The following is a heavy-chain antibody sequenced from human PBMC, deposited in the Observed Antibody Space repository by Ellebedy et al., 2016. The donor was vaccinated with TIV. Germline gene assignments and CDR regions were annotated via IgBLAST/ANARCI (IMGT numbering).Heavy chain of an antibody. J-gene: IGHJ4*02. Sequence: ASVKVSCKASGGTFSSYGINWVRQAPGQGLEWMGRIIPILGRPDYAQSFQGRVTINADKSQGTPYLELSSLRSEDTAVYYCATDSRYSYGYRFNFWGQGTLVIVSS. CDR3: ATDSRYSYGYRFNF. V-gene: IGHV1-69*04. D-gene: IGHD5-18*01. CDR1: GGTFSSYG. CDR2: IIPILGRP.